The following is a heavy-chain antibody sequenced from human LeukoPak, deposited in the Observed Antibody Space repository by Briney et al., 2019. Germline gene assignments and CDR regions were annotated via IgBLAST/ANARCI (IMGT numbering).Heavy chain of an antibody. D-gene: IGHD3-10*01. J-gene: IGHJ4*02. CDR1: GGSISSGGYS. Sequence: SETLSLTFAVSGGSISSGGYSWSWIRQPPRKGLEWIGYIYHSGSTYYNLSLKSRVTISVDRSKNQFSLKLSSVTAADTAVYYCARTAPLWFGEKYYFDYWGQGTLVTVSS. CDR3: ARTAPLWFGEKYYFDY. V-gene: IGHV4-30-2*01. CDR2: IYHSGST.